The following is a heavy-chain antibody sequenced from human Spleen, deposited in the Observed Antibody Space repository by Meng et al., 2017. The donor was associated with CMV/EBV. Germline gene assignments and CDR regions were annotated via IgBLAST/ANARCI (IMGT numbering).Heavy chain of an antibody. V-gene: IGHV3-74*01. CDR2: INSDGSST. Sequence: SCAASGFTFSSYWMHWVRQAPGKGLVWVSRINSDGSSTSYADSVKGRFTISRDNAKNTLYLQMNSLRAEDTAVYYCAKDDNLPTSYDFWSGYYYNYYYGMDVWGQGTTVTVSS. CDR3: AKDDNLPTSYDFWSGYYYNYYYGMDV. CDR1: GFTFSSYW. J-gene: IGHJ6*02. D-gene: IGHD3-3*01.